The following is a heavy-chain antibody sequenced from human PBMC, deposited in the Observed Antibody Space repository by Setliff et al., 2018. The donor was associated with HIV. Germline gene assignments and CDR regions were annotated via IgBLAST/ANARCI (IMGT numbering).Heavy chain of an antibody. Sequence: PSETLSLTCAVSGGSISSDNWWTWVRQAPGKGLEWIGEIYHSEYTNYNPSLKSRVSMSVDKSKNQFSVKLTSVTAADTAVYYCARDDSGYYYDYWGQGKLVTVSS. CDR2: IYHSEYT. J-gene: IGHJ4*02. CDR3: ARDDSGYYYDY. V-gene: IGHV4-4*02. CDR1: GGSISSDNW. D-gene: IGHD3-22*01.